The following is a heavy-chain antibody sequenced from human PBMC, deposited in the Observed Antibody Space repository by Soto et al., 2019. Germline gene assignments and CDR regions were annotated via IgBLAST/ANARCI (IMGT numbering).Heavy chain of an antibody. J-gene: IGHJ4*02. V-gene: IGHV4-59*01. D-gene: IGHD1-26*01. CDR1: GGSISSYY. CDR3: ARVGGSYSIEY. CDR2: IYYSGST. Sequence: SETLSLTCTVSGGSISSYYWSWIRQPPGKGLEWIGYIYYSGSTNYNPSLKSRVTISVDTSKNQFSLKLSSVTAADTAVYYCARVGGSYSIEYWGQGTRVTVSS.